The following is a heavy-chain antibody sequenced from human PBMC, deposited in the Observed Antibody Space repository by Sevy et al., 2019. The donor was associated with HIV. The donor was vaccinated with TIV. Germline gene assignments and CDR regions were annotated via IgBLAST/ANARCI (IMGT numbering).Heavy chain of an antibody. V-gene: IGHV3-9*01. D-gene: IGHD2-2*01. CDR3: VKHQYCSTTTFRLRAFDI. CDR2: ISWNTSHT. CDR1: TVTFHDCA. Sequence: GGSLRLSCAASTVTFHDCAMHWVRQGPGKGLEWVSGISWNTSHTAYADSVKGRFTISRDIAKNSLYLQMNNVRAEDSALYYCVKHQYCSTTTFRLRAFDIWGRGTLVTVSS. J-gene: IGHJ3*02.